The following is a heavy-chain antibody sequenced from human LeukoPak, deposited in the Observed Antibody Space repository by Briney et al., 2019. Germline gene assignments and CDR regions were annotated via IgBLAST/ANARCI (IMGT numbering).Heavy chain of an antibody. V-gene: IGHV3-9*01. CDR1: GFTFDDYA. CDR2: ISWNSGSI. D-gene: IGHD1-26*01. Sequence: RPGGSLRLSCAASGFTFDDYAMHWVRQAPGKGLEWVSGISWNSGSIGYADSVKGRFTISRDNAKNSLYLQMNSLRAEDTALYYCAKDIVGATRGQAFDIRGQGTMVTVSS. CDR3: AKDIVGATRGQAFDI. J-gene: IGHJ3*02.